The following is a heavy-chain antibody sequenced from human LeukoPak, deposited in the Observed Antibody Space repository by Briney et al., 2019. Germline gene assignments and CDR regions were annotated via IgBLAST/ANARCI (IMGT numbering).Heavy chain of an antibody. J-gene: IGHJ4*02. Sequence: GGSLRLSCAASGFTFSSYGMHWVRQAPGKGLEWVAFIRYDGSNKYYADSVKGRFTISRDNSKNTLYLQMNSLRAEDTAVYYCARDYNYYFDYWGQGTLVTVSS. CDR3: ARDYNYYFDY. V-gene: IGHV3-30*02. D-gene: IGHD3-10*01. CDR1: GFTFSSYG. CDR2: IRYDGSNK.